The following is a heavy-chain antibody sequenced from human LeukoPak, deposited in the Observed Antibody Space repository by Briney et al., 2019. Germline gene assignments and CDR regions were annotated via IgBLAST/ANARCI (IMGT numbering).Heavy chain of an antibody. V-gene: IGHV3-15*01. D-gene: IGHD1-26*01. CDR2: IRSKSAGGTT. Sequence: NSGGSLRLSCAASGFTFSNAWTNWVRQAPGKGLEWFGRIRSKSAGGTTEYAAPVKGRFIMSRDDSKSTLYLQMNGLKTEDTAVYYCATDHVGGTVFNALEIWGQGTMVTVSA. J-gene: IGHJ3*02. CDR3: ATDHVGGTVFNALEI. CDR1: GFTFSNAW.